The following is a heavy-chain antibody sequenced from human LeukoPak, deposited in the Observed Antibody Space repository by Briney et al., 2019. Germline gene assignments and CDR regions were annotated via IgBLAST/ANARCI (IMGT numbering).Heavy chain of an antibody. CDR2: IYYSGST. V-gene: IGHV4-39*01. CDR3: ARHGSIATGAFTH. Sequence: SETLSLTCTVSGGNISSSSYYWGWIRQSPGKGLEWFGSIYYSGSTYYNPSLKRRVTISVDTSKNQFSLKLGSVTAADTAVYCCARHGSIATGAFTHWGQGTLVTVSS. CDR1: GGNISSSSYY. J-gene: IGHJ4*02. D-gene: IGHD6-13*01.